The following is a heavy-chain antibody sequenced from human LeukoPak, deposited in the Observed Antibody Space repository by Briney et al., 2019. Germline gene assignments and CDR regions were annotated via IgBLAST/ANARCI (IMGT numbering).Heavy chain of an antibody. CDR1: GFTFSDYY. CDR3: ARGTGTTAYFDY. Sequence: SGGSLRLSCEASGFTFSDYYMSWVRQAPGKGLEWVSYISSSSSYTKYADSVKGRFTISRDNAKNSLYLQMNSLRAEDTAVYYCARGTGTTAYFDYWGQGTLVTVSS. J-gene: IGHJ4*02. D-gene: IGHD1-1*01. CDR2: ISSSSSYT. V-gene: IGHV3-11*06.